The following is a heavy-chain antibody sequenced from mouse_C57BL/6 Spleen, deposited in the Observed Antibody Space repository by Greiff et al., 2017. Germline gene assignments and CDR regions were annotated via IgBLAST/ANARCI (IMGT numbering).Heavy chain of an antibody. J-gene: IGHJ3*01. V-gene: IGHV1-80*01. CDR1: GYAFSSYW. Sequence: VQLQQSGAELVKPGASVKISCKASGYAFSSYWMNCVKQRPGKGLEWIGQIYPGDGDTNYNGKFKGKATMTADKSSSTAYMQLSSLTSEDSAVYFCARRGLRAWFAYWGQGTLVTVSA. D-gene: IGHD2-2*01. CDR2: IYPGDGDT. CDR3: ARRGLRAWFAY.